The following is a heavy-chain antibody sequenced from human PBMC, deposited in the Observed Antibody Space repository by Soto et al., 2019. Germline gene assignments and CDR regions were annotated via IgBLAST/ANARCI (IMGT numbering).Heavy chain of an antibody. Sequence: DVQLLESGGGLVQPGGSLRLSCAASGLTFANHAMYWVRQAPGKGLEWVSSTRPGGDSTDYADSVKGRFTISRDNSKSTLYLQLNSLGVEDTAIYYCAIARGSTYGFFDYWGRGTLVTVSS. CDR3: AIARGSTYGFFDY. CDR2: TRPGGDST. J-gene: IGHJ4*02. D-gene: IGHD5-18*01. V-gene: IGHV3-23*01. CDR1: GLTFANHA.